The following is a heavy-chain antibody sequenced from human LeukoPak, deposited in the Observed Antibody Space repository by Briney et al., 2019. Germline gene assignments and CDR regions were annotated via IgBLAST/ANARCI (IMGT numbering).Heavy chain of an antibody. V-gene: IGHV3-74*01. CDR3: AKIYSGYGYYYYYGMDV. CDR2: IASDGSST. Sequence: GGSLRLSCAASGFTFSSYWMNWVRQAPGKGLVWVSRIASDGSSTTYADSVKGRFTISRDNAKNTLYLQMNSLRAEDTAVYYCAKIYSGYGYYYYYGMDVWGQGTTVTVSS. CDR1: GFTFSSYW. J-gene: IGHJ6*02. D-gene: IGHD5-12*01.